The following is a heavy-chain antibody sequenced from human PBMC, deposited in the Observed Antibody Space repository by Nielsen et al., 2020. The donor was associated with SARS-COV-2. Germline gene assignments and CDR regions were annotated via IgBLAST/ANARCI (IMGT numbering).Heavy chain of an antibody. D-gene: IGHD3-10*01. J-gene: IGHJ1*01. V-gene: IGHV1-8*01. CDR3: ARETMVRGFFQH. CDR1: GYPFTTYD. Sequence: ASVKVSCKASGYPFTTYDINWVRQATGQGLEWMGYVRPTSGETGYAQKFQGRVTMTRDTSTSTVYMELSSLRSEDTAVYYCARETMVRGFFQHWGQGTLVTVSS. CDR2: VRPTSGET.